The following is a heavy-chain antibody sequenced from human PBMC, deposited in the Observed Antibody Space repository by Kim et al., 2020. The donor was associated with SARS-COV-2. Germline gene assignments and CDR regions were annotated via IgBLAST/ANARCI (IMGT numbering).Heavy chain of an antibody. J-gene: IGHJ3*02. CDR3: ARGYGSGLCVI. Sequence: ETLSLTCTVSGGSISSSSYYWGWIRQPPGKGLEWIGSIYYSGSTYYNPSLKSRVTISVDTSKNQFSLKLRSVTAADTAVYYCARGYGSGLCVIWGQGTMVTVSS. CDR2: IYYSGST. V-gene: IGHV4-39*07. D-gene: IGHD3-10*01. CDR1: GGSISSSSYY.